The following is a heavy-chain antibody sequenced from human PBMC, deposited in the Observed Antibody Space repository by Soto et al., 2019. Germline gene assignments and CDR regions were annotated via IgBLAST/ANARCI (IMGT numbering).Heavy chain of an antibody. D-gene: IGHD3-10*01. Sequence: QVQLVQSGAEVKKPGASVKVSCKASGYTFTSYYMHWVRQAPGQGLEWMGIINPSGGSTRYAQRFQGRVTLTRDTSTRTVFMELSSLRSEDTAVYYCARGGDYYPNDDWGQGTLVTVSS. CDR1: GYTFTSYY. V-gene: IGHV1-46*01. CDR2: INPSGGST. CDR3: ARGGDYYPNDD. J-gene: IGHJ4*02.